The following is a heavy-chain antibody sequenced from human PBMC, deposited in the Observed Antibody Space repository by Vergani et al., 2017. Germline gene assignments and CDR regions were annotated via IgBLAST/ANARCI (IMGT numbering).Heavy chain of an antibody. V-gene: IGHV1-69*08. Sequence: QVQLVQSGAEVKKPGSSVKVSCKASGGTFSSYTISWVRQAPGQGLEWMGRIIPILGIANYAQKFQGRVTITADKSTSTAYMGLSSLRSEDTAVYYCARDAFYCSSTSCYVDYWGQGTLVTVSS. CDR2: IIPILGIA. D-gene: IGHD2-2*01. CDR3: ARDAFYCSSTSCYVDY. J-gene: IGHJ4*02. CDR1: GGTFSSYT.